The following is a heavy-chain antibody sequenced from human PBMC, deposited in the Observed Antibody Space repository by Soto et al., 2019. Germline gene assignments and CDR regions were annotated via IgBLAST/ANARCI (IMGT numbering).Heavy chain of an antibody. V-gene: IGHV3-74*01. J-gene: IGHJ4*02. Sequence: EVQLVESGGGLVQPGGSLRLSCAASGFSFSTYWMHWVRQAPEKWLVLVSRINSDGSITNYAESVRGRFTISRDNAKNTLYLQMNSLRAEDTAVYYCARDPRPYGGNSPIDYWGQGTLVTVSS. CDR1: GFSFSTYW. D-gene: IGHD4-17*01. CDR2: INSDGSIT. CDR3: ARDPRPYGGNSPIDY.